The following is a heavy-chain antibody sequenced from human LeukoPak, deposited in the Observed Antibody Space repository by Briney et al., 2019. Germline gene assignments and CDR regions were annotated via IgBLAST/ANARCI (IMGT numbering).Heavy chain of an antibody. Sequence: GESLRLSCAASGFTFSSYWMSWVRQAPGKGLEWVANIKQDGSEKYYVDSVKGRFTISRDNAKNSLYLQMNSLRAEDTAVYYCARGGRCTNGACYFSNDYWGQGTLVTVSS. CDR1: GFTFSSYW. V-gene: IGHV3-7*03. J-gene: IGHJ4*02. CDR2: IKQDGSEK. CDR3: ARGGRCTNGACYFSNDY. D-gene: IGHD2-8*01.